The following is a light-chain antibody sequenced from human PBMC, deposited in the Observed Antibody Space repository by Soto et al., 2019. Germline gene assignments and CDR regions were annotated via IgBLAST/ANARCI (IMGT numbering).Light chain of an antibody. CDR2: DAS. CDR1: QSVSGY. J-gene: IGKJ4*01. CDR3: HQRSNWPST. Sequence: EIVLTQSPATLSLSPGERATLSCRASQSVSGYLAWYQQKPGQAPRLLIYDASNRATGIPARFIGSGSGTDFTLAISSLEPEEFADYYCHQRSNWPSTFGGGAKLVIK. V-gene: IGKV3-11*01.